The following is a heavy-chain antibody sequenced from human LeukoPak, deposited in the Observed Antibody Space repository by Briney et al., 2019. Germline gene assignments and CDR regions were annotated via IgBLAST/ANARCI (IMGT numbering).Heavy chain of an antibody. CDR2: ISSSSSYI. Sequence: GGSLRLSCAVSGFTFSSYSMNWVRQAPGKGLEWVSSISSSSSYIYYADSVKGRFTISRDNAKNSLYLQMNSLRAEDTAVYYCAREPSSSGAFDIWGQGTMVTVSS. D-gene: IGHD6-6*01. V-gene: IGHV3-21*01. CDR3: AREPSSSGAFDI. CDR1: GFTFSSYS. J-gene: IGHJ3*02.